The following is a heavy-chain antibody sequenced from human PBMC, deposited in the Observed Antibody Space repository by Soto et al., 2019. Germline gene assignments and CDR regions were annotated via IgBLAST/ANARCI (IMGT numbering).Heavy chain of an antibody. CDR1: GGTFSSYA. V-gene: IGHV1-69*06. J-gene: IGHJ3*02. D-gene: IGHD1-26*01. CDR3: ARGKVGATGPFDAFDI. Sequence: GASVKVSCKASGGTFSSYAISWVRQAPGQGLEWMGGIIPIFGTANYAQKFQGRVTITADKSTSTAYMELSSPRSEDTTVYYCARGKVGATGPFDAFDIWGQGTMVTVSS. CDR2: IIPIFGTA.